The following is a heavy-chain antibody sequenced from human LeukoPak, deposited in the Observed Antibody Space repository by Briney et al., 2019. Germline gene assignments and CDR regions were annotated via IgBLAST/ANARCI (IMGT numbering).Heavy chain of an antibody. CDR1: GFRFSGYV. Sequence: GGTLRLSCAASGFRFSGYVMSWVRQAPGKGLEYVSSIDFSDDGASYYADSVKGRFTISRDNSKNTLFLQMNSLRVEDTAFYYCARVDSGNYDYWGQGTLLTVSS. V-gene: IGHV3-23*01. CDR3: ARVDSGNYDY. J-gene: IGHJ4*02. CDR2: IDFSDDGAS. D-gene: IGHD1-26*01.